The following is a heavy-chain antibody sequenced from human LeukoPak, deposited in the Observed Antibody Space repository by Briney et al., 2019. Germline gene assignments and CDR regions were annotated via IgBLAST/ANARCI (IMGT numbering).Heavy chain of an antibody. CDR1: GYTFTSYY. D-gene: IGHD6-19*01. CDR3: ARYYSGWPLDY. V-gene: IGHV1-2*02. Sequence: ASVKVSCKASGYTFTSYYIHWVRQAPGQGLEWMGWINPDSGGTKYAQEFQGRVIMTRDTSISTAYMELSRLRSDDTAVYYCARYYSGWPLDYWGQGTLVTVSS. CDR2: INPDSGGT. J-gene: IGHJ4*02.